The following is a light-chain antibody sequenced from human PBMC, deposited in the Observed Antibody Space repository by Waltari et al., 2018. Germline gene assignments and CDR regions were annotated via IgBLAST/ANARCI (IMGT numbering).Light chain of an antibody. CDR2: EVT. CDR1: SNDVGNSKH. V-gene: IGLV2-23*02. CDR3: LSYTSSITFV. J-gene: IGLJ2*01. Sequence: QPALTQPASVSGSPGQSITISCTGTSNDVGNSKHVCWYQQHPGKAPKLFISEVTERPPGDADRFSGAKYGHPASLTISGLQAEDEADYYCLSYTSSITFVFGGGTKVSVL.